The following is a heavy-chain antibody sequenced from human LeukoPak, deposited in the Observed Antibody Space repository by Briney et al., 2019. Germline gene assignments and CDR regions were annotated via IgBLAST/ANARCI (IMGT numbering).Heavy chain of an antibody. CDR3: AKPGRRPVVVPAAKQNWFDP. D-gene: IGHD2-2*01. CDR2: ISASGGST. V-gene: IGHV3-23*01. CDR1: GFTFSSYA. Sequence: GGSLRLSCAASGFTFSSYAMSWVRQAPGKGLEWVSGISASGGSTYYADSVKGRFTISRDNSKNTLYLQMNSLRAEDTAVYYCAKPGRRPVVVPAAKQNWFDPWGQGTLVTVSS. J-gene: IGHJ5*02.